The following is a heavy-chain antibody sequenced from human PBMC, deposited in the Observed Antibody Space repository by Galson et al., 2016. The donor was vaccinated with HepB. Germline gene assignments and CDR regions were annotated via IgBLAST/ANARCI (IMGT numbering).Heavy chain of an antibody. J-gene: IGHJ4*02. D-gene: IGHD1-7*01. V-gene: IGHV3-30*03. CDR2: ISYAGSNK. CDR1: GFTFSSYA. Sequence: SLRLSCAASGFTFSSYAMYWVRQAPGKGLEWVAVISYAGSNKYYADSVKGRFTISRDNSKNTLYLQMNSLRAEDTAVYYCARIIKTGTTSHFDYWGQGTLVTVSS. CDR3: ARIIKTGTTSHFDY.